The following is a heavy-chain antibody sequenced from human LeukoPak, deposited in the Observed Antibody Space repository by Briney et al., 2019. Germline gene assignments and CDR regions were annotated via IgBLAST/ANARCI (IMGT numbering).Heavy chain of an antibody. Sequence: GGTLRLSCAASGFTFSRNGMTWVRQAPGKGLEWVSAISGSGGNTYYADSVKGRFTISRDDAKKSLYPQMDSLRAEDTAVYFCARFAEVYYYVDVWGTGTTVIVSS. D-gene: IGHD2-21*01. CDR1: GFTFSRNG. J-gene: IGHJ6*03. CDR3: ARFAEVYYYVDV. V-gene: IGHV3-23*01. CDR2: ISGSGGNT.